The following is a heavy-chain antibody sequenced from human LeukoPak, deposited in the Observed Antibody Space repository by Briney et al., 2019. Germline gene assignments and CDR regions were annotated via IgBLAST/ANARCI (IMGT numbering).Heavy chain of an antibody. D-gene: IGHD2-21*01. CDR1: GGSISSGGYY. Sequence: SETLSLTCSVSGGSISSGGYYWSWIRQPPGKGLEWIGYIHHSGSTYYNPSLKSRVTISVDRSKNQFSLKLSSVTAADTAVYYCARGYDTVIGDYWGQGTLVIVSS. CDR3: ARGYDTVIGDY. V-gene: IGHV4-30-2*01. CDR2: IHHSGST. J-gene: IGHJ4*02.